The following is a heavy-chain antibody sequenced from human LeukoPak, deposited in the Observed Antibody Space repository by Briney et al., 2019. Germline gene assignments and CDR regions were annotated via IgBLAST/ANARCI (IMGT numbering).Heavy chain of an antibody. Sequence: GGSLRLSCAASGFTFSRYWITWVRQAPGKGLEWVANIKQDESEKYYVDSVKGRFTISRDNSKNTLYLQVNSLRAEDTAVYYCAKGGKWDVTPFDYWGQGTLVTVSS. D-gene: IGHD1-26*01. CDR3: AKGGKWDVTPFDY. V-gene: IGHV3-7*03. CDR2: IKQDESEK. J-gene: IGHJ4*02. CDR1: GFTFSRYW.